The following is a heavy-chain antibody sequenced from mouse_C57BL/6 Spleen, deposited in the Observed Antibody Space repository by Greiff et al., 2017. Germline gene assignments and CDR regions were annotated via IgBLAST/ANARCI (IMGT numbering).Heavy chain of an antibody. V-gene: IGHV5-16*01. CDR1: GFTFSDYY. J-gene: IGHJ2*01. D-gene: IGHD2-1*01. Sequence: EVHLVESEGGLVQPGSSMKLSCTASGFTFSDYYMAWVRQVPEKGLEWVANINYDGSSTYYLDSLKSRFILSRDNAKNMLYLQMSSLKSEDTATYYCARDCGNYVYGYWGQGTTLTVSS. CDR3: ARDCGNYVYGY. CDR2: INYDGSST.